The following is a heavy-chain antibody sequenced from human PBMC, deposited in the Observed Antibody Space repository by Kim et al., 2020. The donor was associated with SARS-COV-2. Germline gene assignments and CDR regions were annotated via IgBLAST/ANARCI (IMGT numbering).Heavy chain of an antibody. CDR1: GFKFDDYG. V-gene: IGHV3-20*04. Sequence: GGSLRLSCAAYGFKFDDYGMTWVRQPPGKGLEWVAGINWNGGSVGYSDSVRGRFIISRDNAKDSVYLQMTRLGVEDTATYFCARGAPFFDFWNNHYLSPPFYHYTLDVWGHGTTVTVSS. CDR2: INWNGGSV. J-gene: IGHJ6*02. D-gene: IGHD3-16*02. CDR3: ARGAPFFDFWNNHYLSPPFYHYTLDV.